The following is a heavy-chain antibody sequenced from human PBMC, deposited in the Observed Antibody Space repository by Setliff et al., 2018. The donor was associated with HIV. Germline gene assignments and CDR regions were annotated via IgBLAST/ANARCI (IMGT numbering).Heavy chain of an antibody. D-gene: IGHD5-12*01. CDR3: HSGYDTEEQSYFDY. J-gene: IGHJ4*02. CDR1: GFTFDRFW. Sequence: PGGSLRLSCAASGFTFDRFWMHWVRQAPGKGLVWVSRVNRDGSSTTYADSVKDRFNISRDNAKNTLYLQMNSLRAEDTGVYYCHSGYDTEEQSYFDYWGQGALVTVSS. CDR2: VNRDGSST. V-gene: IGHV3-74*01.